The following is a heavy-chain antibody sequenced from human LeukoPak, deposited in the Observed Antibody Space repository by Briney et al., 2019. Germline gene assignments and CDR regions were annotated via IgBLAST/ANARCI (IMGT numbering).Heavy chain of an antibody. CDR1: GYTFTGYY. J-gene: IGHJ4*02. Sequence: GASVKVSCKTSGYTFTGYYVNWERQAPGQGLEWMGWVNPDNGGTHFSQKFQGRVTMTRDTSISTAYMELNRLTSDDTAVYYCARYSVDYGPWFPEFWGQGTLVTVSS. V-gene: IGHV1-2*02. CDR3: ARYSVDYGPWFPEF. CDR2: VNPDNGGT. D-gene: IGHD3-16*01.